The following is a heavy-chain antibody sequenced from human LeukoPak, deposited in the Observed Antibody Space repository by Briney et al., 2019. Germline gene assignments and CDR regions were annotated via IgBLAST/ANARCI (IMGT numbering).Heavy chain of an antibody. J-gene: IGHJ3*02. CDR1: GFAFSSYS. Sequence: PGGFLRLSCAASGFAFSSYSMNWVRQAPGKGLEWVSSISSSSSYIYYADSVKGRFTISRDNAKNSLYLQMNSLRAEDTAVYYCARDRVRREYSDSSGYRPDAFDIWGQGTMVTVSS. CDR2: ISSSSSYI. D-gene: IGHD3-22*01. V-gene: IGHV3-21*01. CDR3: ARDRVRREYSDSSGYRPDAFDI.